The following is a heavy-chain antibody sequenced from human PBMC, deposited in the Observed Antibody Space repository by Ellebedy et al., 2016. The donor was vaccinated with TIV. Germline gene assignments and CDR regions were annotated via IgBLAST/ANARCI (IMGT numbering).Heavy chain of an antibody. CDR3: VRDVPGYCTDGICSDGMDV. CDR2: ISSGSSYR. Sequence: PGGSLRLSCVASGFLFSDYTINWVRQAPGKGLEWVSSISSGSSYRYYADSVQGRFTISRDNVKNSLTLQMNSLRAEDSAVYYCVRDVPGYCTDGICSDGMDVWGQGTTVAVS. D-gene: IGHD2-8*01. V-gene: IGHV3-21*01. CDR1: GFLFSDYT. J-gene: IGHJ6*02.